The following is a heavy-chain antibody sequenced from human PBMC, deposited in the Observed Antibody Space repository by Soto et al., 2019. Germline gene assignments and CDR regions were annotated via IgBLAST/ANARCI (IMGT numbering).Heavy chain of an antibody. J-gene: IGHJ3*02. CDR3: ARHGGTTSETKRGFDI. V-gene: IGHV4-39*01. Sequence: QLQLQESGPGLVKPSETLSLTCAVSGGSFSSSTYYWDWNRQPPGKGLEWIGSVSYRGSTYYNPSLKSRVTISVDTSQNQFSLRVNSVTAADTAVYYCARHGGTTSETKRGFDIWGQGTMVTVSS. D-gene: IGHD2-2*01. CDR2: VSYRGST. CDR1: GGSFSSSTYY.